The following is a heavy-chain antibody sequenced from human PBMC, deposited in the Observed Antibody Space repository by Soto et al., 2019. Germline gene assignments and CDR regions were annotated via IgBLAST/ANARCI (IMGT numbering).Heavy chain of an antibody. Sequence: GGSLRLSCAASGFTFSSYWMHWVRQAPGKGLVWVSRINSDGSSTSYADSVKGRFTISRDNAKNTLYLQMNSLRAEDTAVYYCARVFYDFWSGSRIDAFDIWGQGTMVTVSS. V-gene: IGHV3-74*01. CDR3: ARVFYDFWSGSRIDAFDI. D-gene: IGHD3-3*01. CDR2: INSDGSST. J-gene: IGHJ3*02. CDR1: GFTFSSYW.